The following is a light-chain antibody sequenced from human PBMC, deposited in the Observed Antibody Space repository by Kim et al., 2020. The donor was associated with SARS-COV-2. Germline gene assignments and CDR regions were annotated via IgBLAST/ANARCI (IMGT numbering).Light chain of an antibody. CDR1: QDIRIY. Sequence: ASVGDTVTITCRASQDIRIYLAWFQQKPEKAPKSLIYTASSLQDGVPSKFSGSGSGTEFTLTISSLQPEDLGTYYCEQYSSYPVTFGQGTRLEIK. CDR2: TAS. J-gene: IGKJ5*01. V-gene: IGKV1-16*02. CDR3: EQYSSYPVT.